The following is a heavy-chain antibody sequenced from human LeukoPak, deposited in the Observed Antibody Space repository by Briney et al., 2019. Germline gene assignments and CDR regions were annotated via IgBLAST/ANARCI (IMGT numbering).Heavy chain of an antibody. Sequence: GGSLRLSCAASGFTFSRYSMNWVRQAPGKGLEWVASIASSGNYQYYRASLKGRFTTSRDNGKNSLYLQMNSLRAEDTAVYYCARGSSEWFDYFDLWGQGTLVTVSS. CDR3: ARGSSEWFDYFDL. CDR1: GFTFSRYS. D-gene: IGHD3-3*01. J-gene: IGHJ4*02. V-gene: IGHV3-21*01. CDR2: IASSGNYQ.